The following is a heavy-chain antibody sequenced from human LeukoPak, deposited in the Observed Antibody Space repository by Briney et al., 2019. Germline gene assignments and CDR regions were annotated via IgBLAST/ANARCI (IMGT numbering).Heavy chain of an antibody. Sequence: GESLKISCKGSGYSFTSYWIGWVRQMPGKGLEWMGIIYPGDSDTRYSPSFQGQVTISADKSISTAYLQWSSLKASDTAMYYCARRAAQSYYYDSSGYPDPFDYWGQGTLVTVSS. J-gene: IGHJ4*02. CDR3: ARRAAQSYYYDSSGYPDPFDY. CDR2: IYPGDSDT. V-gene: IGHV5-51*01. D-gene: IGHD3-22*01. CDR1: GYSFTSYW.